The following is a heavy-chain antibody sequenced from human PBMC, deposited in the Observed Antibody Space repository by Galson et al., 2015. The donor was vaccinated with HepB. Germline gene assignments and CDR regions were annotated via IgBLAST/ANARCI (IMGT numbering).Heavy chain of an antibody. V-gene: IGHV3-48*01. CDR1: GFTFSSYS. J-gene: IGHJ4*02. D-gene: IGHD6-19*01. CDR3: ARDAGWRSGWFFDY. Sequence: SLRLSCAASGFTFSSYSMNWVRQAPGKGLEWVSYISSSSSTIYYADSVKGRFTISRDNAKNSLYLQMNSLRAEGTAVYYCARDAGWRSGWFFDYWGQGTLVTVSS. CDR2: ISSSSSTI.